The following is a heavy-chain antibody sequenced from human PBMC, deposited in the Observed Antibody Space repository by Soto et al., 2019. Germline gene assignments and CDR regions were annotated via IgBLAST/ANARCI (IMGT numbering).Heavy chain of an antibody. CDR1: GGTFSSYA. D-gene: IGHD2-8*01. V-gene: IGHV1-69*01. J-gene: IGHJ6*02. Sequence: QVQLVQSGAEVKKPGSSVKVSCKASGGTFSSYAISWVRQTPGQGLEWMGGIIPIFGTANYAQKFQGRVTITADESTSKAYMELSSLRSEDTAVYYCARDWGDVLMVSARYYYSGMDVWGQGTTFTVSS. CDR2: IIPIFGTA. CDR3: ARDWGDVLMVSARYYYSGMDV.